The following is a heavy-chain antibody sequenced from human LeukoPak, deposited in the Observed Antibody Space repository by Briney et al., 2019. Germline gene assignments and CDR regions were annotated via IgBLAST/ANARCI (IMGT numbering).Heavy chain of an antibody. V-gene: IGHV3-48*02. CDR1: VFTFSSYW. D-gene: IGHD3-22*01. CDR2: ISSSSSTI. J-gene: IGHJ4*02. Sequence: GRSLRLSCAASVFTFSSYWMNWVREAPGNGLEWVSYISSSSSTIYYADSVKGRFTISRDNAKNSLYLQMNSLRDEDTAVYYCARDIGGYLDYWGQGTLVTVSS. CDR3: ARDIGGYLDY.